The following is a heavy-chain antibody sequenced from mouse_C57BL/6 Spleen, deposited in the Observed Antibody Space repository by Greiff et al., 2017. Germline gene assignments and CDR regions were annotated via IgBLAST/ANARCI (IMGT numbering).Heavy chain of an antibody. J-gene: IGHJ1*03. CDR1: GYTFTSYW. D-gene: IGHD1-1*01. Sequence: VQLQQPGAELVKPGASVKMSCKASGYTFTSYWITWVKQRPGQGLEWIGDIYPGSGSTNYNEKFKSKATLTVDTSSSTGYMQLSNLTSEDSAVYYCARITFGYFDVWGTGTTVTVSS. CDR2: IYPGSGST. CDR3: ARITFGYFDV. V-gene: IGHV1-55*01.